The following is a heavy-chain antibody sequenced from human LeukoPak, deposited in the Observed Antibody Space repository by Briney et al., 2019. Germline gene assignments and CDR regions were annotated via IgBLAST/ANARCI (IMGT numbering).Heavy chain of an antibody. Sequence: SETLSLTCTVSGVSISSRTYYWGWIRQPTGEGLEWIGSIYYNGNTFYNPSLKSRLTISVDTSKNQFSLDLRFVTAADTAVYYCARLNYESTRNDLDYWGQGTLVTVSS. V-gene: IGHV4-39*01. CDR2: IYYNGNT. CDR3: ARLNYESTRNDLDY. D-gene: IGHD3-22*01. J-gene: IGHJ4*02. CDR1: GVSISSRTYY.